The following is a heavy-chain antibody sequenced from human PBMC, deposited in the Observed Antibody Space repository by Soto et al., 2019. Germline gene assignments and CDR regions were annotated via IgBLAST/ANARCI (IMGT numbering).Heavy chain of an antibody. Sequence: EVQLVESGGGLVQPGRSLRLSCAASGFTFDDYAMHWVRQPPGKGLEWVSSITWNSASIVYAESVKGRFTISRDNAKNSQYLQMNSLRAEDTALYYCAKDIETIAATGTSAFWFGHWGQGTLVTVSS. CDR2: ITWNSASI. CDR1: GFTFDDYA. V-gene: IGHV3-9*01. D-gene: IGHD6-13*01. CDR3: AKDIETIAATGTSAFWFGH. J-gene: IGHJ5*02.